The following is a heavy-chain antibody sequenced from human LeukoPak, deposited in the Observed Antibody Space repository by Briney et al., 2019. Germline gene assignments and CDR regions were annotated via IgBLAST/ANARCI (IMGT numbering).Heavy chain of an antibody. CDR3: ASSPAAALDY. V-gene: IGHV7-4-1*02. D-gene: IGHD6-13*01. Sequence: GASVKVSCKASEHTFTSYAMNWVRQAPGQGLEWMGWINTNTGNPTYAQGFTGRFVFSLDTSVSTAYLQISSLKAEDTAVYYCASSPAAALDYWGQGTLVTVSS. CDR2: INTNTGNP. J-gene: IGHJ4*02. CDR1: EHTFTSYA.